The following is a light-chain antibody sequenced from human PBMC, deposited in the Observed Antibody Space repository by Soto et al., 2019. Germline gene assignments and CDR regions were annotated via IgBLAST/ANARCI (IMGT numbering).Light chain of an antibody. CDR2: GAS. Sequence: VCSKSPGCQPLTPGERATLSCRASQSGSNNYLAWYQQKPGQAPRLLIYGASNRATGIPDRFSGSGSGTVFTLTISRLEPEDFAVYYCQPYGSSGPFGQGTKVAIK. CDR3: QPYGSSGP. CDR1: QSGSNNY. V-gene: IGKV3-20*01. J-gene: IGKJ1*01.